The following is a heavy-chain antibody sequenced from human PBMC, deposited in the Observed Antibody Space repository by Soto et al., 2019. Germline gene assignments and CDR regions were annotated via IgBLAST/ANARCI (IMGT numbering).Heavy chain of an antibody. CDR3: ASNKQWHDAFDI. V-gene: IGHV1-18*01. Sequence: ASVKVSCKASGYTFTSYGISWVRQAPGQGLEWMGWISAYNGNTNYAQKLQDRVTMTTDTSTSTAYMELRSLRSDDTAVYYCASNKQWHDAFDIWGQGTMVTVSS. CDR2: ISAYNGNT. J-gene: IGHJ3*02. CDR1: GYTFTSYG. D-gene: IGHD6-19*01.